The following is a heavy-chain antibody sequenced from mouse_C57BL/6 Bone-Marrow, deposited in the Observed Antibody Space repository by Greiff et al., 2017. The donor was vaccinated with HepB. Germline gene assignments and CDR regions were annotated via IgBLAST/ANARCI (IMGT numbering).Heavy chain of an antibody. V-gene: IGHV1-55*01. CDR3: ARRDYGSSSDY. Sequence: QVHVKQPGAELVKPGASVKMSCKASGYTFTSYWITWVKQRPGQGLEWIGDIYPGSGSTNYNEKFKSKATLTVDTSSSTAYMQLSSLTSEDSAVYYCARRDYGSSSDYWGQGTTLTVSS. J-gene: IGHJ2*01. D-gene: IGHD1-1*01. CDR2: IYPGSGST. CDR1: GYTFTSYW.